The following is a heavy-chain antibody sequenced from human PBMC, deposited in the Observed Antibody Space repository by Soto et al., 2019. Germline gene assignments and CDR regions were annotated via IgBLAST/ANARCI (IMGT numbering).Heavy chain of an antibody. V-gene: IGHV1-3*01. CDR2: INAGNGNT. D-gene: IGHD2-15*01. CDR3: ASPVGDCSGGSCYLNFDY. J-gene: IGHJ4*02. Sequence: QVQLVQSGAEVKKPGASVKVSCKASGYTFTSYAMHWVRQAHGQILEWMGWINAGNGNTKYSQKFQGIVSITRDTSASTAYMALSSRRSEGTAVYHCASPVGDCSGGSCYLNFDYWGQGTLVTVSS. CDR1: GYTFTSYA.